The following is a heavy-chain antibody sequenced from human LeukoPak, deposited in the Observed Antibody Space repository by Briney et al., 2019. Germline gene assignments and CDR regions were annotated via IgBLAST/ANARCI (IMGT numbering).Heavy chain of an antibody. Sequence: QPGGSLRLSCAASGFSFSSYCMSWVRQAPGKGLGWVAHIKQDGSEKYYVDSVKGRFTISRDNAKKSLYLQMNSLRAEETGVYCCARCGLKVVSRFAFDIWGQGTMVTVSS. V-gene: IGHV3-7*01. CDR3: ARCGLKVVSRFAFDI. J-gene: IGHJ3*02. D-gene: IGHD1-26*01. CDR2: IKQDGSEK. CDR1: GFSFSSYC.